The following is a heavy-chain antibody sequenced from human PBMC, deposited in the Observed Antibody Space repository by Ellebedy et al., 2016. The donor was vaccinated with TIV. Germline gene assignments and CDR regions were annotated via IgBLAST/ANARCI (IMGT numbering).Heavy chain of an antibody. Sequence: GGSLRLXCAASGFTFSSYSMNWIRQAPGKGLEWVSGIRATGDSAYYIDSVKGRFTISRDDSQNTVHLHMNSLRAEDTAVYYCAKAHSIGATGTDWSFDLWGRGTMVTVSA. J-gene: IGHJ2*01. CDR1: GFTFSSYS. CDR2: IRATGDSA. D-gene: IGHD6-25*01. V-gene: IGHV3-23*01. CDR3: AKAHSIGATGTDWSFDL.